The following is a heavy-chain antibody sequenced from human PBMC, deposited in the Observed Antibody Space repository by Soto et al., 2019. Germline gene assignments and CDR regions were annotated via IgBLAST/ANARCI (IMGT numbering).Heavy chain of an antibody. CDR1: GFTFDDYG. Sequence: GGSLSLSCAASGFTFDDYGMSWARQAPGKGLEWVSGVNWNGGSTGYADSVKGRFTISRDNAKNSLYLQMNSLRAEDTAFYYCVRGASLNFDYWDQGTLVTVSS. V-gene: IGHV3-20*04. CDR3: VRGASLNFDY. CDR2: VNWNGGST. D-gene: IGHD1-26*01. J-gene: IGHJ4*02.